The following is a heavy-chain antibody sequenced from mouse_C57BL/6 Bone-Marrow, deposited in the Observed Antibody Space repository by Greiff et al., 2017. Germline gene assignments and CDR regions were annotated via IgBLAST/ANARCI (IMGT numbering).Heavy chain of an antibody. CDR3: ARQDYYYGSSYDWYFDV. Sequence: EVKVVESGGDLVKPGGSLKLSCAASGFTFSSYGMSWVRQTPDKRLEWVASISSGGSYTYYPDSVKGRFTISRDNAKNTLYLQMSRLKSEDTAMYYCARQDYYYGSSYDWYFDVWGTGTTVTVSS. V-gene: IGHV5-6*01. D-gene: IGHD1-1*01. CDR2: ISSGGSYT. J-gene: IGHJ1*03. CDR1: GFTFSSYG.